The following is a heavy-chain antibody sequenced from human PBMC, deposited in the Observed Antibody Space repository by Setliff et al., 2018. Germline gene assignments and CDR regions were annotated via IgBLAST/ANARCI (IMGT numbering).Heavy chain of an antibody. CDR2: INHSGST. Sequence: SETLSLTCAVYGGSFSGYYWSWIRQPPGKGLEWIGEINHSGSTNYNPSLKSRVTISVDTSKNQFSLKLSSVTAADTAVYYCARGVAAAGPFDYWGQGTLVTVSS. D-gene: IGHD6-13*01. CDR3: ARGVAAAGPFDY. J-gene: IGHJ4*02. CDR1: GGSFSGYY. V-gene: IGHV4-34*01.